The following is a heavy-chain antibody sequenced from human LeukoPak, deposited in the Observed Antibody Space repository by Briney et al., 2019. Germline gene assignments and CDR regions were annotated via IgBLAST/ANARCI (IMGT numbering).Heavy chain of an antibody. Sequence: ASVKVSCKVSGDTLTELSMHWMRQAPGKGLEWMGGFDPEDGETIYAQKFQGRVTMTEDTSTDTAYMELSSLRSEDTAVYYCATFRLDAYCSGGSCYSDWFDPWGQGTLVTVSS. CDR3: ATFRLDAYCSGGSCYSDWFDP. J-gene: IGHJ5*02. CDR2: FDPEDGET. D-gene: IGHD2-15*01. V-gene: IGHV1-24*01. CDR1: GDTLTELS.